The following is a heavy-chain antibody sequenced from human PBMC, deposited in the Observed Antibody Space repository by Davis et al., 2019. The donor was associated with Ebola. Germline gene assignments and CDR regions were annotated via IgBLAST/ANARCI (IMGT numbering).Heavy chain of an antibody. Sequence: SETLSPTCTVSGCSISSYYWSWIRQPPGKGLEWIGYIYYSGSTNYNPSLKSRVTISVDTSKNQFSLKLSSVTAADTAMYYCARRGTSSWYAGWFDPWGQGTLVTVSS. CDR2: IYYSGST. CDR3: ARRGTSSWYAGWFDP. D-gene: IGHD6-13*01. J-gene: IGHJ5*02. CDR1: GCSISSYY. V-gene: IGHV4-59*08.